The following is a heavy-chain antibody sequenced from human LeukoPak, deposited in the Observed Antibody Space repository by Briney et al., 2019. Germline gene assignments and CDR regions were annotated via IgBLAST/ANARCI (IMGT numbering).Heavy chain of an antibody. CDR2: IYHSGST. Sequence: KPSETLSLTCTVSGYSISSGYYWGWIRQPPGKGLEWIGSIYHSGSTYYNPSLKSRVTTSVDTSKNQFSLKLSSVTAADTAVYYCARVGLLLDFDYWGQGTLVTVSS. J-gene: IGHJ4*02. CDR1: GYSISSGYY. V-gene: IGHV4-38-2*02. CDR3: ARVGLLLDFDY. D-gene: IGHD3-3*01.